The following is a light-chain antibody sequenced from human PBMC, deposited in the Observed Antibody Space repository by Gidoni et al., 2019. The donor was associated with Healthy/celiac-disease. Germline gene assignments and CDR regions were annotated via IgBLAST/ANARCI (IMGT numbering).Light chain of an antibody. CDR3: QVWDSSSDHPV. CDR2: DDS. V-gene: IGLV3-21*04. J-gene: IGLJ2*01. CDR1: NIGSKS. Sequence: SYVLTQPPSVSVAPGKTARIPCGGNNIGSKSVHWYQQKPGQAPVLVIYDDSDRPSGIPERFTGSNSGNTATLTISRVEAGDEADYYCQVWDSSSDHPVFGGGTKLTVL.